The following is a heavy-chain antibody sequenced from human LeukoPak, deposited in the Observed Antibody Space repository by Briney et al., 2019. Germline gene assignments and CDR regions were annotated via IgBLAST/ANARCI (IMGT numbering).Heavy chain of an antibody. CDR3: AREGPSYGGNSEAFDY. CDR1: GGTFSSYA. D-gene: IGHD4-23*01. Sequence: SVKVSCKASGGTFSSYAISWVRQAPGQGLEWMGGIIPTFGTANYAQKFQGRVTITTDESTSTAYMELSSLRSEDTAVYYCAREGPSYGGNSEAFDYWGQGTLVTVSS. J-gene: IGHJ4*02. V-gene: IGHV1-69*05. CDR2: IIPTFGTA.